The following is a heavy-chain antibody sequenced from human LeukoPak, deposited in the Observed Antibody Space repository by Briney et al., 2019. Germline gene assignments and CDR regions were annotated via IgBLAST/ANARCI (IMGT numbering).Heavy chain of an antibody. CDR1: GYTFTGYY. V-gene: IGHV1-2*02. J-gene: IGHJ4*02. D-gene: IGHD6-13*01. CDR3: ARLRGSSWYLGDY. CDR2: ITPNSGGT. Sequence: ASVKVSCKASGYTFTGYYINWVRQAPGQGLEWMGWITPNSGGTNYAQKFQGRVTMTRDTSISTAYMELRSLRSDDTAVYYCARLRGSSWYLGDYWGQGTLVTVSS.